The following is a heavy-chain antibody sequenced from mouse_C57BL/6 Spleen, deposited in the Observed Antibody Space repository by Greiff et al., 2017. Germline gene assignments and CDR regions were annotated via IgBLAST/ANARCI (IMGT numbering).Heavy chain of an antibody. D-gene: IGHD1-1*01. CDR1: GYTFTDYN. CDR3: ARPYYGSSYWYFDV. CDR2: INPNNGGT. J-gene: IGHJ1*03. Sequence: VKPGASVKIPCKASGYTFTDYNMDWVKQSHGKSLEWIGDINPNNGGTIYNQKFKGKATLTVDKSSSTAYMELRSLTSEDTAVYYCARPYYGSSYWYFDVWGTGTTVTVSS. V-gene: IGHV1-18*01.